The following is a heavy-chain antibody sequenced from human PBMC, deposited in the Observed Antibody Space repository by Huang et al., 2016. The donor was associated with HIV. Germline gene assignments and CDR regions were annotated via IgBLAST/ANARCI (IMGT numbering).Heavy chain of an antibody. CDR3: ARALLLFGLGSPLDF. V-gene: IGHV1-46*01. CDR2: INPSGAST. J-gene: IGHJ4*02. Sequence: QVQLVQSGAEVKKPGASVKISCKASGYTFTTYHMHWVRQAPGQGLEWMGMINPSGASTRYAQTSQGRVTMTSDTSTSTVYMELSSLTPEDTAVYYCARALLLFGLGSPLDFWGQGSLVTVSS. D-gene: IGHD3-10*01. CDR1: GYTFTTYH.